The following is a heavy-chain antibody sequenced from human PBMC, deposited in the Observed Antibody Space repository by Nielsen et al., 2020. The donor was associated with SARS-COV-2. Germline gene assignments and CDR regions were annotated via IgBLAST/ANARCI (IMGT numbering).Heavy chain of an antibody. Sequence: SETLSLTCSVSGGSISGSGRSWNWIRQPPGKGLELIGYIYESGTTYYNPTLKSRVTISVDTSKNQFSLRLSSVTAADTAVYYCARILPNGIDYWGQGTLVTVSS. CDR3: ARILPNGIDY. V-gene: IGHV4-30-2*05. J-gene: IGHJ4*02. CDR2: IYESGTT. CDR1: GGSISGSGRS. D-gene: IGHD2-15*01.